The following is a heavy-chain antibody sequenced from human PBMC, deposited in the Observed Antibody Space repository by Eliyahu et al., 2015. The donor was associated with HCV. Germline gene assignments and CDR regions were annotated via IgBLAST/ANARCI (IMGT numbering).Heavy chain of an antibody. J-gene: IGHJ3*02. CDR3: ARDREALHAFDM. Sequence: VKKPGSSVKVSCKASGGTFNYVFSWVRQAPGQGPEWMGRINPILGNPKYAQKFQGRVTITADKSTSTAYMELRGLRSEDTAVYYCARDREALHAFDMWGQGTMVTVSS. V-gene: IGHV1-69*04. CDR1: GGTFNYV. D-gene: IGHD1-26*01. CDR2: INPILGNP.